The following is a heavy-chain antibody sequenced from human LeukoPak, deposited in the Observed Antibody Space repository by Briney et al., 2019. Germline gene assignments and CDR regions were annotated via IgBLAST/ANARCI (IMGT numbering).Heavy chain of an antibody. D-gene: IGHD5-18*01. V-gene: IGHV4-59*01. CDR2: IYYRGST. CDR3: ASGRGLYSFYAFDI. Sequence: SETLSLTCTVSGGSISSYYWSGIRQPPGKGLEGIGYIYYRGSTDYTPSLRSRVTISVDTSKSQFSLKLSSVTAADTAVYYCASGRGLYSFYAFDIWGQGTMVTVSS. J-gene: IGHJ3*02. CDR1: GGSISSYY.